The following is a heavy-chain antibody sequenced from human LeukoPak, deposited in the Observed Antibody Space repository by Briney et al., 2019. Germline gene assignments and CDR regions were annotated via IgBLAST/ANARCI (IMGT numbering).Heavy chain of an antibody. J-gene: IGHJ4*02. V-gene: IGHV3-23*01. Sequence: GGSLRLSCAASGFTFSSYAMSWVRQAPGKGLEWVSAISGSGGSTYYTDSVKGRFTISRDNSKNTLYLQMNSLRAEDTAVYYCAKDLLYSGSQDYWGQGTLVTVSS. CDR1: GFTFSSYA. D-gene: IGHD1-26*01. CDR3: AKDLLYSGSQDY. CDR2: ISGSGGST.